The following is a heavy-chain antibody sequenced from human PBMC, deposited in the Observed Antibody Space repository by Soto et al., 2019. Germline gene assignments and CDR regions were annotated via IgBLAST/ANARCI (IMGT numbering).Heavy chain of an antibody. V-gene: IGHV3-30*04. D-gene: IGHD2-15*01. Sequence: GGSLRLSCTASGFNFGDYAMSWVRQAPGKGLEWVADIPYNGKYEYYADSVKGRFTISRDNSKSTLYLQMNSLTPEDTAVYYCATTPGGAANWGQGTLVTVSS. CDR1: GFNFGDYA. J-gene: IGHJ4*02. CDR3: ATTPGGAAN. CDR2: IPYNGKYE.